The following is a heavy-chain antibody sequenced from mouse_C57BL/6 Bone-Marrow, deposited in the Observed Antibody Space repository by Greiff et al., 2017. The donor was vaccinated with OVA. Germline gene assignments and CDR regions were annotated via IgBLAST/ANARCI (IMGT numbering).Heavy chain of an antibody. D-gene: IGHD2-4*01. V-gene: IGHV14-4*01. CDR1: GFNIKDDY. CDR3: TTCYDYAWFAY. J-gene: IGHJ3*01. CDR2: IDPENGDT. Sequence: EVQLQQSGAELVRPGASVKLSCTASGFNIKDDYMHWVKQRPEQGLEWIGWIDPENGDTEYASKFQGKATITADTSSNTAYLQLSGLTSEDTAVYYCTTCYDYAWFAYWGQGTLVTVSA.